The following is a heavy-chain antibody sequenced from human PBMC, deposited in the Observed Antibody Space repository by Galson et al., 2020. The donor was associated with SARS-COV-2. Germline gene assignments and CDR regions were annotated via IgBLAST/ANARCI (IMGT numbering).Heavy chain of an antibody. CDR2: IYYSRST. CDR3: ARLGEYSGRHLEDY. Sequence: ETSETLSLTCAISGDSISSYYWSWIRQPPGKGLEWIGYIYYSRSTNYNPSLRSRVTISIDTSKNQFSLRLSSVTAADTAVYYCARLGEYSGRHLEDYWGQGTLVTVSS. D-gene: IGHD1-1*01. CDR1: GDSISSYY. V-gene: IGHV4-59*08. J-gene: IGHJ4*02.